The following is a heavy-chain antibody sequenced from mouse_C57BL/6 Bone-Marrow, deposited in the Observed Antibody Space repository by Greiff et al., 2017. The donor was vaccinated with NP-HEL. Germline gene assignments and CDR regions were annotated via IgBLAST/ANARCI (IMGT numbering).Heavy chain of an antibody. D-gene: IGHD1-1*01. Sequence: VQLQQPGADLVKPGASVKLSCKASGYTFTSYWMHWVKQRPGRGLEWIGRIDPNSGGTKFNEKFKNKATLTVDEPSSTAYMQLSSLTSEDSAVYYCARYYYGSRGRCFDVWGTGTTVTVSS. V-gene: IGHV1-72*01. J-gene: IGHJ1*03. CDR2: IDPNSGGT. CDR1: GYTFTSYW. CDR3: ARYYYGSRGRCFDV.